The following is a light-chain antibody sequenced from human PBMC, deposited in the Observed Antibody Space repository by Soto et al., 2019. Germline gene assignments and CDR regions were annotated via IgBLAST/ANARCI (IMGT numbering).Light chain of an antibody. CDR3: QQYGSSPLIT. V-gene: IGKV3-20*01. J-gene: IGKJ1*01. Sequence: EIVLSQYPGTLSLSPGERATLSCKASQSVSSSSLAWYQQNPGQAPRLLIYDASSRATGIPDRFSGSGSGTDFTLTITRLEPEDFAVYYCQQYGSSPLITFGQGTKVDI. CDR1: QSVSSSS. CDR2: DAS.